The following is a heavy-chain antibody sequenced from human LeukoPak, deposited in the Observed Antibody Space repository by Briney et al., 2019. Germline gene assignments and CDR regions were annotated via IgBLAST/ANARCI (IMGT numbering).Heavy chain of an antibody. CDR1: VFSLGCYS. Sequence: PGGSLRLSCAASVFSLGCYSRNGVRRAPGKARGGVSPIWSSSRNIYYADSVKGRFTISRDNAKNSLYLQLSSLRAEDTAVYYCATTRAPSNGRVLYYMDVWGKGTTVTVSS. CDR3: ATTRAPSNGRVLYYMDV. D-gene: IGHD3-3*01. J-gene: IGHJ6*03. V-gene: IGHV3-21*01. CDR2: IWSSSRNI.